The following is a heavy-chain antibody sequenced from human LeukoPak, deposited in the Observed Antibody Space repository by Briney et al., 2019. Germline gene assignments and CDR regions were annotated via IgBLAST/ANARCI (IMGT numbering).Heavy chain of an antibody. J-gene: IGHJ4*02. D-gene: IGHD3-22*01. CDR3: ARGGYYSAWAEDY. Sequence: GGSLRLSCAASGFTFSSYAMSWVRQAPGRGLEWVANINEDGSEKYYVDSVKGRFTISRDNGKSSLYLQINSLRAEDTAVFYCARGGYYSAWAEDYWGQGTLVTVSS. V-gene: IGHV3-7*01. CDR2: INEDGSEK. CDR1: GFTFSSYA.